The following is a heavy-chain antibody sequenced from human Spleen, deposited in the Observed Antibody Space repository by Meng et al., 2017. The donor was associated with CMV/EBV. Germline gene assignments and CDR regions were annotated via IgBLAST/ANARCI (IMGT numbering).Heavy chain of an antibody. V-gene: IGHV3-7*01. D-gene: IGHD2-2*01. CDR3: AKDRTDHCSSATCYTLDY. CDR2: IKQDGSEK. J-gene: IGHJ4*02. CDR1: GFTFSSYW. Sequence: GGSLRLSCAASGFTFSSYWMSWVRQAPGKGLEWVANIKQDGSEKYYVDSVKGRIAISRDNSKNTLFLQMNSLRADDTAVYYCAKDRTDHCSSATCYTLDYWGQGTVVTVSS.